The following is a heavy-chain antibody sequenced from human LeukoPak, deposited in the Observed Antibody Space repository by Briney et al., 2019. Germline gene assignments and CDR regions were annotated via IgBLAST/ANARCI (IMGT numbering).Heavy chain of an antibody. J-gene: IGHJ4*02. D-gene: IGHD6-19*01. V-gene: IGHV3-74*01. Sequence: GGTLRLSCAASGFTFSKYWMLWVRQAPGKGLESVSRINTDGTVTTYADSVKDRLTVSSDNADNTMFLQMNCVRNEETAADYCATKQWLAPPPDSWGQGTPVTVSS. CDR2: INTDGTVT. CDR1: GFTFSKYW. CDR3: ATKQWLAPPPDS.